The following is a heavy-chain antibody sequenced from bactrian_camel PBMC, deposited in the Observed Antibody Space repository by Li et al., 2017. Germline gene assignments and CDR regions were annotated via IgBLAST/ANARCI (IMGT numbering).Heavy chain of an antibody. J-gene: IGHJ4*01. D-gene: IGHD1*01. CDR2: ISTDDDP. V-gene: IGHV3S67*01. CDR1: GYRYASYC. Sequence: VESGGGSGQAGGSLTLSCTASGYRYASYCMGWFRQAPGKEREAVASISTDDDPAYADSVKGRFTVTVSKDNDKKTLYLRMNSLKADDTAKYFCGASAETSYGDSSCPEYRYSGRGTQVTVS. CDR3: GASAETSYGDSSCPEYRY.